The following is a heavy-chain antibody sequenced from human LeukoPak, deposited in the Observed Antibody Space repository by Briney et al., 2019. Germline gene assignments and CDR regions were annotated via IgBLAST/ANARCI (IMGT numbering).Heavy chain of an antibody. CDR1: GFTFSDYY. Sequence: PGGSLRLSCAASGFTFSDYYMSWIRQAPGKGLEWVSYISSSGSTIYYADSVKGRFTISRDDAKNSLYLQMNSLRAEDTAVYYCARLKGRYYDSSGYYPFSPWGQGTLVTVSS. D-gene: IGHD3-22*01. CDR3: ARLKGRYYDSSGYYPFSP. V-gene: IGHV3-11*04. CDR2: ISSSGSTI. J-gene: IGHJ5*02.